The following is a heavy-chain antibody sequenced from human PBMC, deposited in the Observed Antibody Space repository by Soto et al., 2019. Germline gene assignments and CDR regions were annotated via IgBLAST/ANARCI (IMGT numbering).Heavy chain of an antibody. D-gene: IGHD3-10*01. CDR1: GFTFSDYA. V-gene: IGHV3-23*01. CDR3: AAPRDEYGSGVSWFTYGMDI. J-gene: IGHJ6*02. CDR2: LDGAGGST. Sequence: LRLSCLASGFTFSDYAMTWVRHVPGRGLEWVASLDGAGGSTYYADSVRGRFTISRDNSQNALFLQMKRLTVDDTAIYYCAAPRDEYGSGVSWFTYGMDIWGQGTTVTVSS.